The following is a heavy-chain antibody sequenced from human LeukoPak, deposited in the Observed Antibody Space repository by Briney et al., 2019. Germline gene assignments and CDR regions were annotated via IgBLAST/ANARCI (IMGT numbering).Heavy chain of an antibody. CDR2: ISGSGGST. Sequence: GGSQRLSCAASGFTFSSYAMSWVRQAPGKGLEWVSAISGSGGSTYYADSVKGRFTISRDSSKNTLYLQMNSLRAEDTAVYYCAKNTQYSGYYDCWGQGTLVAVSS. V-gene: IGHV3-23*01. CDR1: GFTFSSYA. D-gene: IGHD6-6*01. CDR3: AKNTQYSGYYDC. J-gene: IGHJ4*02.